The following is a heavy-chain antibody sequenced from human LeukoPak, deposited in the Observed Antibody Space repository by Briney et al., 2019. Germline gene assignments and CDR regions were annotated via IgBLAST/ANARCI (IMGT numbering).Heavy chain of an antibody. J-gene: IGHJ3*02. V-gene: IGHV1-69*06. CDR1: GGTFSSYA. CDR3: AADVSGRHDVFDI. Sequence: GASVKVSCKASGGTFSSYAIGWVRQAPGQGLEWMGGIIPIFGPANYAQKFQGRVTITADKSTSTAYMELSSLRSDDTAVYYCAADVSGRHDVFDIWGQGTLVTVSS. CDR2: IIPIFGPA. D-gene: IGHD3-10*01.